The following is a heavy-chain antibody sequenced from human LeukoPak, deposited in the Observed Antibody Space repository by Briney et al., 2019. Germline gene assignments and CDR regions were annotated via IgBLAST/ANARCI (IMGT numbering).Heavy chain of an antibody. Sequence: GGSLRLSCAASGFTFSSYWMHWVRQAPGKGLVWVSRVESDGSSTSYADSVKGRFTISRDNARNTPYLQMNSLRPEDTAVYYCARGYGSGESIPFDSWGQGTLVTVSS. CDR3: ARGYGSGESIPFDS. CDR2: VESDGSST. CDR1: GFTFSSYW. V-gene: IGHV3-74*01. J-gene: IGHJ4*02. D-gene: IGHD3-10*01.